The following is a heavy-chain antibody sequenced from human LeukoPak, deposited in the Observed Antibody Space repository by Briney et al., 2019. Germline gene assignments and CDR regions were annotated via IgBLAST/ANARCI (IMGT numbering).Heavy chain of an antibody. Sequence: GGPLTLPCAPSGYTFRSYDMLGPRNAPGRGLEGLTVISYDGSNKYYADSVKGRFTISRDNSKNTLYLQMKSRRAEDTAVYYCARATRRDGSPYYLDHWGQGTLVTVSS. CDR2: ISYDGSNK. CDR3: ARATRRDGSPYYLDH. J-gene: IGHJ4*02. CDR1: GYTFRSYD. V-gene: IGHV3-30-3*01. D-gene: IGHD5-24*01.